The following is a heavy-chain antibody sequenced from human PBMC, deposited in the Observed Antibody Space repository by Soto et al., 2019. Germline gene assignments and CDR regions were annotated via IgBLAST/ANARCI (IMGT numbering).Heavy chain of an antibody. D-gene: IGHD6-13*01. Sequence: QVQLVQSGAEVKKPGASVKVSCKASGYTFTSYDINWVRQATGQGLEWMGWMNPNSGNTGYAQKFQGRVTMTRNTSISTAYMELSSLRSEDTAVYYCARDAPRDSSSWITGWFDPWGQGTLVTVSS. V-gene: IGHV1-8*01. J-gene: IGHJ5*02. CDR1: GYTFTSYD. CDR3: ARDAPRDSSSWITGWFDP. CDR2: MNPNSGNT.